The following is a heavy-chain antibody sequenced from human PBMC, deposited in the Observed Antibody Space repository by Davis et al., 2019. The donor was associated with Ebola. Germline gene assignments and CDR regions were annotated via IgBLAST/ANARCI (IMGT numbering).Heavy chain of an antibody. V-gene: IGHV1-3*01. D-gene: IGHD2-15*01. CDR2: INAGNGNT. Sequence: AASLLVSCKASGYTFTSYAMHWVRQAPGQRLEWMGWINAGNGNTKYSQKFQGRVTITRDTSASTAYMELSSLRSEDTAVYYCARGDCSGGSCPIDYWGQGTLVTVSS. J-gene: IGHJ4*02. CDR1: GYTFTSYA. CDR3: ARGDCSGGSCPIDY.